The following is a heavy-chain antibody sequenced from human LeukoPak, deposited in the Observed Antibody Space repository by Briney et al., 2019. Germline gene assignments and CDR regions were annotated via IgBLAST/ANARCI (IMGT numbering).Heavy chain of an antibody. CDR1: GFTFSSYW. CDR3: ARDSGSIAAAGYFDY. Sequence: GGSLRLSCAASGFTFSSYWMYWVRQAPGKGLEWVASIKQDESEKYYGDSVKGRFAVSRDNAKNSLYLQMNSLRAEDTAVYYCARDSGSIAAAGYFDYWGQGTLVTVSS. J-gene: IGHJ4*02. CDR2: IKQDESEK. D-gene: IGHD6-13*01. V-gene: IGHV3-7*01.